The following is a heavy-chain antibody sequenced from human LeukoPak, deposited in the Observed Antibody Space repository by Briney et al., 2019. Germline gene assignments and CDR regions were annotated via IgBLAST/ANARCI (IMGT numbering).Heavy chain of an antibody. D-gene: IGHD3-3*01. CDR3: ARSLFRFLEWSYRSYYYYYMDV. J-gene: IGHJ6*03. CDR1: GGTFSSYA. Sequence: ASVKVSCKASGGTFSSYALSWVRQAPGQGLEWMGGIIPIFDTANYAQKFQGRVTITADKSTSTAYMELSSLRSEDTAVYYCARSLFRFLEWSYRSYYYYYMDVWGKGTTVTVSS. V-gene: IGHV1-69*06. CDR2: IIPIFDTA.